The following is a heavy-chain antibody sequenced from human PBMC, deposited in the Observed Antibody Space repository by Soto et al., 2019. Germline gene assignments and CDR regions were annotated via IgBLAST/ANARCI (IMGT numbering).Heavy chain of an antibody. CDR3: ARAPRASYLPRQWLRLGANPTDAFDI. J-gene: IGHJ3*02. V-gene: IGHV3-21*01. CDR1: GFTFSSYS. CDR2: ISSSSSYI. D-gene: IGHD5-12*01. Sequence: GGSLRLSCAASGFTFSSYSMNWVRQAPGKGLEWVSSISSSSSYIYYADSVKGRFTISRDNAKNSLYLQMNSLRAEDTAVYYCARAPRASYLPRQWLRLGANPTDAFDIWGQGTMVTVSS.